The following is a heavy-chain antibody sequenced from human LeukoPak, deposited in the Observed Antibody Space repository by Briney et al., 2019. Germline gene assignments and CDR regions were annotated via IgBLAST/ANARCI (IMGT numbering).Heavy chain of an antibody. D-gene: IGHD3-22*01. CDR1: GFTFSDYY. J-gene: IGHJ4*02. Sequence: GGSLRLSCAASGFTFSDYYMSWIRQAPGKGLEWVSYISSSGSTIYYADSVKGRFTISRDNGKNSLYLQLNSLRAEDTAVYYCARDFYDSSGYYNWGQGTLVTVSS. CDR2: ISSSGSTI. V-gene: IGHV3-11*01. CDR3: ARDFYDSSGYYN.